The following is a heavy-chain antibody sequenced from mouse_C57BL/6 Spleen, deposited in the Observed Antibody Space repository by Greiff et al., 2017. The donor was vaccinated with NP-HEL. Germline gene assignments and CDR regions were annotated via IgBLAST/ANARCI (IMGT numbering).Heavy chain of an antibody. V-gene: IGHV5-17*01. CDR2: ISSGSSTI. D-gene: IGHD2-3*01. Sequence: DVMLVESGGGLVKPGGSLKLSCAASGFTFSDYGMHWVRQAPEKGLEWVAYISSGSSTIYYADTVKGRFTLSRDNAKNTLFLQMTSLRSEDTAMYYCARGDGKGYWGQGTTLTVSS. CDR1: GFTFSDYG. CDR3: ARGDGKGY. J-gene: IGHJ2*01.